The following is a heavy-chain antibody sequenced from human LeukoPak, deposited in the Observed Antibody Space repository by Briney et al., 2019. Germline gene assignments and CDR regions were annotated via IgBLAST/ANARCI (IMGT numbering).Heavy chain of an antibody. V-gene: IGHV1-18*01. CDR3: ARGAYYEPGWFDP. Sequence: GASVKVSCKAAGYTFSNYGFSWVRQAPGQGLEWMGWISAYNGNTNYAQKLQGRVTMTTDTSTSTAYMELRSLRSDDTAVYYCARGAYYEPGWFDPWGQGTLVTVSS. CDR1: GYTFSNYG. J-gene: IGHJ5*02. CDR2: ISAYNGNT. D-gene: IGHD3-22*01.